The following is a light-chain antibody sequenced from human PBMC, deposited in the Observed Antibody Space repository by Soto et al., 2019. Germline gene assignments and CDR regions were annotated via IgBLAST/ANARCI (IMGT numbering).Light chain of an antibody. V-gene: IGLV2-14*03. CDR1: SSDVGGYNY. J-gene: IGLJ1*01. Sequence: QSALTRPASVSGSPGQSITISCTDTSSDVGGYNYVSWYQHHPGKAPKLIIYDVSNRPSGVSIRFSGSKSDNTASLTISGLQPEDEADYHCSSYTTSNTRQIVFGTGTKLTVL. CDR3: SSYTTSNTRQIV. CDR2: DVS.